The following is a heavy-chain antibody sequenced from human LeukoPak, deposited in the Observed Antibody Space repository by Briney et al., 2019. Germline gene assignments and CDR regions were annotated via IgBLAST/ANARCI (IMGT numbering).Heavy chain of an antibody. D-gene: IGHD3-22*01. Sequence: SVKVSCKASGGTFSSYAISWVRQAPGQGLEWMGRLIPILGIANYAQKFQGRVTITADKSTSTAYMELSSLRSEDTAVYYCARASVLDDSSGYGDWGQGTLVTVSS. CDR3: ARASVLDDSSGYGD. CDR1: GGTFSSYA. V-gene: IGHV1-69*04. CDR2: LIPILGIA. J-gene: IGHJ4*02.